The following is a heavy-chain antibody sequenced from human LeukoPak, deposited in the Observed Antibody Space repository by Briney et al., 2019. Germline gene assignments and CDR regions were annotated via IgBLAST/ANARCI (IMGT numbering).Heavy chain of an antibody. J-gene: IGHJ6*02. V-gene: IGHV3-66*01. Sequence: PGGSLRLSCAASGFTVSSNYMSWVRQAPGKGLEWVSVIYSGGSTYYADSVKGRFTISRDNSKNTLYLQMNSLRAEDTAVYYCARADSSGYLYYYGMDVWGQGTTVTVSS. D-gene: IGHD3-22*01. CDR3: ARADSSGYLYYYGMDV. CDR1: GFTVSSNY. CDR2: IYSGGST.